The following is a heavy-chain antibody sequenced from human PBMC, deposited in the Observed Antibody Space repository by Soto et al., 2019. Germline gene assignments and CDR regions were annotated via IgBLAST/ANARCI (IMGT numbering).Heavy chain of an antibody. CDR1: GGSISSGGYY. D-gene: IGHD6-19*01. Sequence: TSETLSLTCTVSGGSISSGGYYWSWIRQHPGKGLEWIGYIYYSGSTYYNPSLKSRVTISVDTSKNQFSLKLSSVTAADTPVYYCARMNYASGWYSFDYWGQGTLVTVSS. CDR2: IYYSGST. V-gene: IGHV4-31*03. J-gene: IGHJ4*02. CDR3: ARMNYASGWYSFDY.